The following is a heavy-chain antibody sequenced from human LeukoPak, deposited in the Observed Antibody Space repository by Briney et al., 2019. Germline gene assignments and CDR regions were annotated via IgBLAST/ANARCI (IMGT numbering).Heavy chain of an antibody. J-gene: IGHJ6*03. CDR3: ARGQYYDFWSGYLGHYYYMDV. V-gene: IGHV4-59*01. CDR1: GGSFSGYY. D-gene: IGHD3-3*01. CDR2: IYYSGST. Sequence: SETLSLTCAVYGGSFSGYYWSWIRQPPGKGLEWIGYIYYSGSTNYNPSLKSRVTISVDTSKNQFSLKLSSVTAADTAVYYCARGQYYDFWSGYLGHYYYMDVWGKGTTVTVSS.